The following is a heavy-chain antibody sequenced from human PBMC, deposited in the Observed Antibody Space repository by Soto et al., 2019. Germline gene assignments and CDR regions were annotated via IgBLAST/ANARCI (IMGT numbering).Heavy chain of an antibody. CDR3: ARGRRFYYGSGSYYNPIDY. CDR1: GGSFSGYY. D-gene: IGHD3-10*01. J-gene: IGHJ4*02. CDR2: INHSGST. Sequence: SETLSLTCAVYGGSFSGYYWSWIRQPPGKGLEWIGEINHSGSTNYNPSLKSRVTISVDTSKNQFSLKLSSVTAADAAVYYCARGRRFYYGSGSYYNPIDYWGQGTLVTVSS. V-gene: IGHV4-34*01.